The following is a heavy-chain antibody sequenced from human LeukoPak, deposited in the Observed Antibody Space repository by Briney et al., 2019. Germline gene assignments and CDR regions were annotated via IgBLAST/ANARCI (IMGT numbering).Heavy chain of an antibody. D-gene: IGHD5-24*01. CDR2: ISGSGGST. Sequence: SGGSLRLSCAASGFTFSSYEMNWVRQAPGKGLEWVSAISGSGGSTYYADSVKGRFTISRDNSKNTLYLQMYSLRAEDTAVYCCAKGSQWEMATGDYWGQGTLVTVSS. CDR1: GFTFSSYE. V-gene: IGHV3-23*01. CDR3: AKGSQWEMATGDY. J-gene: IGHJ4*02.